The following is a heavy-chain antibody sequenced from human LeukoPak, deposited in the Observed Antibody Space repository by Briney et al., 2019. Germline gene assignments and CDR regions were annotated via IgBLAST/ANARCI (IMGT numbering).Heavy chain of an antibody. V-gene: IGHV3-49*04. CDR2: IRSKAYGGTT. J-gene: IGHJ4*02. Sequence: PGGSLRLSCTASGFTFGDYAMSWVRQAPGKGLEWVGFIRSKAYGGTTEYAASVKGRFTISRDDSKSIAYLQMNSLKTEDTAVYYCTRGGGPFDYWGQGTLVTVSS. D-gene: IGHD3-16*01. CDR1: GFTFGDYA. CDR3: TRGGGPFDY.